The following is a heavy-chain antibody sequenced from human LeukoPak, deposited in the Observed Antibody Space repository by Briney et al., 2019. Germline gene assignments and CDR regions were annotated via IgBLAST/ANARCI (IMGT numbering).Heavy chain of an antibody. J-gene: IGHJ4*02. CDR2: ISYDGSNK. CDR3: AKATYYYDSSGFWGDY. Sequence: GRSLRLSCAASGFTFSSYGMHWVRQAPGKGLEWVAVISYDGSNKYYADSVKGRFTISRDNSENTLYLQMNSLGAEDTAVYYCAKATYYYDSSGFWGDYWGQGTLVTVSS. CDR1: GFTFSSYG. V-gene: IGHV3-30*18. D-gene: IGHD3-22*01.